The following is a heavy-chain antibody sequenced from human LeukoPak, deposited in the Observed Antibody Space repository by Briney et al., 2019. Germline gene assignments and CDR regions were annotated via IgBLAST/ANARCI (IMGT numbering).Heavy chain of an antibody. Sequence: WETLSLTCTVSGGSISSGSYYWGWIRQPPGKGLEWIGSIYHSGSTYYNPSLKSRVTISVDTSKNQFSLKLSSVTAADTAVYYCARDGNYYESSGYYYYYWGQGTLVTVSS. V-gene: IGHV4-39*07. CDR1: GGSISSGSYY. D-gene: IGHD3-22*01. J-gene: IGHJ4*02. CDR2: IYHSGST. CDR3: ARDGNYYESSGYYYYY.